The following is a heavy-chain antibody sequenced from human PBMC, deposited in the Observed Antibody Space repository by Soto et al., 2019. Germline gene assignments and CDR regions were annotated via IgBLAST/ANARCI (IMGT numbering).Heavy chain of an antibody. D-gene: IGHD3-3*01. CDR3: ARGARYDFWSGYYTRNWFDP. CDR2: IIPIFGTA. CDR1: GGTFSSYA. Sequence: ASVKVSCKASGGTFSSYAISWVRQAPGQGLEWMGGIIPIFGTANYAQKFQGRVTITADESTSTAYMELSSLRSEDTAVYYCARGARYDFWSGYYTRNWFDPWGQGTLVTVSS. V-gene: IGHV1-69*13. J-gene: IGHJ5*02.